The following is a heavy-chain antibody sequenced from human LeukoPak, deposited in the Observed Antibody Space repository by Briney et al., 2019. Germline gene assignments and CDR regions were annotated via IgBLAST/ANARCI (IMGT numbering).Heavy chain of an antibody. J-gene: IGHJ6*02. Sequence: GGSLRLSCVGSGFTFRSHAMSWVRQAPEKGLEFVSGIYENGGTTYYADSVKGRFSISRDNSKNTLYLQMDSLRGEDTAVYYCAKAKEGYDILTGPYGMDVWGQGTTVTVSS. V-gene: IGHV3-23*01. CDR3: AKAKEGYDILTGPYGMDV. CDR1: GFTFRSHA. CDR2: IYENGGTT. D-gene: IGHD3-9*01.